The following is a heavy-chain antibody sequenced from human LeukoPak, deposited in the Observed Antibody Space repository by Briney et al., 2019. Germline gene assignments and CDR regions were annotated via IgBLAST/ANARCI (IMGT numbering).Heavy chain of an antibody. V-gene: IGHV4-59*08. CDR3: ARADNWNDVPFEY. J-gene: IGHJ4*02. D-gene: IGHD1-1*01. CDR2: IYFSGST. Sequence: TLSLTCAVYGGSFSGYYWSWIRQPPGKGLEWIGYIYFSGSTNYNPSLKSRVTISVDTSKNQFSLKVSSVTAADTAVYYCARADNWNDVPFEYWGQGTLVTVSS. CDR1: GGSFSGYY.